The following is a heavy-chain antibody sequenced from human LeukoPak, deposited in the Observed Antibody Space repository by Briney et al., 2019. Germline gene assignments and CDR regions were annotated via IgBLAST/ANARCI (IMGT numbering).Heavy chain of an antibody. CDR1: GFTFSSYA. V-gene: IGHV3-23*01. Sequence: PGGSLRLSCAASGFTFSSYAMSWVRQAPGKGLEWVSAISGSGGSTYYADSVKGRFTTSRDNSKNTLYLQMNSLRAEDTAVYYCAKRKRELPDYYYYYGMDVWGQGTTVTVSS. J-gene: IGHJ6*02. D-gene: IGHD1-26*01. CDR3: AKRKRELPDYYYYYGMDV. CDR2: ISGSGGST.